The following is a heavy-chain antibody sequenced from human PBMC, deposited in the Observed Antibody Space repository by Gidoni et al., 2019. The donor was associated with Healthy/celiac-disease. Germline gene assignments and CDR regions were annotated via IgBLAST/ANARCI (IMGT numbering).Heavy chain of an antibody. D-gene: IGHD3-10*01. CDR1: GFTFSSYA. Sequence: EVQLLASGGGLVQPGGSLRLSCAASGFTFSSYAISWVRQAPGKGLEWVSAISGSGGSTYYADSVKGRFTISRDNSKNTLYLQMNSLRAEDTAVYYCAKDSITMVRGVMEYYYGMDVWGQGTTVTVSS. J-gene: IGHJ6*02. CDR2: ISGSGGST. V-gene: IGHV3-23*01. CDR3: AKDSITMVRGVMEYYYGMDV.